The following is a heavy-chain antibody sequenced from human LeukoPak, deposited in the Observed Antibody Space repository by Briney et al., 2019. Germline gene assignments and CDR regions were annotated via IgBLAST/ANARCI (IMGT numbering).Heavy chain of an antibody. CDR3: ARGGYCSSTSCYVLD. CDR1: EFTFSSYW. Sequence: PGGSLRLSCAASEFTFSSYWMNWVRQAPGKGLEWVANIKQDGSEKYYVDSVKGRFTISRDNAKNSLYLQMNSLRAEDTAVYYCARGGYCSSTSCYVLDWGQGTLVTVSS. V-gene: IGHV3-7*01. J-gene: IGHJ4*02. D-gene: IGHD2-2*01. CDR2: IKQDGSEK.